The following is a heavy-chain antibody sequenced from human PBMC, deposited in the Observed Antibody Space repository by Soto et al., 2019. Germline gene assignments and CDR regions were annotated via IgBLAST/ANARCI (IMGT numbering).Heavy chain of an antibody. J-gene: IGHJ5*02. CDR1: GGTVASSHW. V-gene: IGHV4-4*02. CDR3: ARETVTAGGNNYVDP. Sequence: SETLSLTCGVSGGTVASSHWWSWVRQSPGRGLEWIGNVYHTGDTNFDPSLQSRVTFSVEKSNNQFSLRLTSVTAADTALYFCARETVTAGGNNYVDPWGHGTRVTSPQ. CDR2: VYHTGDT. D-gene: IGHD2-21*02.